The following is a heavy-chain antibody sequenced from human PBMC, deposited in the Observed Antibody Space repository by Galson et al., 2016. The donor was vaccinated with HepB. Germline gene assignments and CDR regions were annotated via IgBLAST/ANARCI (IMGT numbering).Heavy chain of an antibody. CDR3: ARGFRFGVLTGYYFDY. V-gene: IGHV3-53*01. J-gene: IGHJ4*02. Sequence: LRLSCAASGFTVRSNYMSWVRQAPGKGLECVSVIYSTGKTYSADSVRGRFTISRDNSKDTVYLQMNSLTAGDTAVYYCARGFRFGVLTGYYFDYWGQGTLVTVSS. D-gene: IGHD3-3*01. CDR1: GFTVRSNY. CDR2: IYSTGKT.